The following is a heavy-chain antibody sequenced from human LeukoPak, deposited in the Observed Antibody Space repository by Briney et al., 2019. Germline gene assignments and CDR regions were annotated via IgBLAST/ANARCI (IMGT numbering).Heavy chain of an antibody. Sequence: GGSLRLSCAASGFTFSSYAMSWVRQAPGKGLEWVSAISGSGGSTYYADSVKGRFTISRDNSKNTLYLQMNSLRAEDTAVYYCARVGTGYGDYELDYWGQGTLVTASS. CDR2: ISGSGGST. CDR1: GFTFSSYA. CDR3: ARVGTGYGDYELDY. J-gene: IGHJ4*02. D-gene: IGHD4-17*01. V-gene: IGHV3-23*01.